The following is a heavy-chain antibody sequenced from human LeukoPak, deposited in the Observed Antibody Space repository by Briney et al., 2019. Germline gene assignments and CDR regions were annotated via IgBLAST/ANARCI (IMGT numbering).Heavy chain of an antibody. J-gene: IGHJ4*02. Sequence: GGSLRLSCAASGFTFDDYAMHWVRQAPGKGLEWVSGINTDGSSTSYADSVKGRFTISRDNAKNTLYLQMNSLRAEDTAVYYCASNLVIAHLNYFDYWGQGTLVTVSS. D-gene: IGHD2-21*01. CDR1: GFTFDDYA. V-gene: IGHV3-74*01. CDR3: ASNLVIAHLNYFDY. CDR2: INTDGSST.